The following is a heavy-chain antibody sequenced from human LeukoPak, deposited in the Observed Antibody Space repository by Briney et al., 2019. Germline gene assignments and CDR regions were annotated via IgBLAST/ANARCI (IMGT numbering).Heavy chain of an antibody. J-gene: IGHJ6*03. CDR3: ARDSSGWKYYYMDV. CDR1: GFTFSRYG. D-gene: IGHD6-19*01. Sequence: QAGGSLRLSCAASGFTFSRYGMHWVRQAPGKGLEWVAVISYDGSNKYYADSVKGRFTISRDNSKNTLYLQMNSLRAEDTAVYYCARDSSGWKYYYMDVWGKGTTVTVSS. CDR2: ISYDGSNK. V-gene: IGHV3-30*03.